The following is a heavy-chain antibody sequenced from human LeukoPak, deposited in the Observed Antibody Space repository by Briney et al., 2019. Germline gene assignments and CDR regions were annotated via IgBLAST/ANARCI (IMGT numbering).Heavy chain of an antibody. J-gene: IGHJ6*03. V-gene: IGHV4-39*07. Sequence: SETLSLTCTVSGGSISSSSDYWGWIRQPPGKGLEWIGSIYYSGSTYYNPSLKSRVTISVDTSENQFSLKLSSVTAADTAAYYCSANYMVPGPYYMDVWGKGTTVTVSS. CDR3: SANYMVPGPYYMDV. CDR2: IYYSGST. CDR1: GGSISSSSDY. D-gene: IGHD3-10*01.